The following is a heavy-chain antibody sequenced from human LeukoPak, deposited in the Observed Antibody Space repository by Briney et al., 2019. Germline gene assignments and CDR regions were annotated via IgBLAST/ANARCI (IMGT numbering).Heavy chain of an antibody. Sequence: GGSLRLSCAASGFTFSSYAMHWVRQAPGKGLEWVAVISYDGSNKYYADSVKGRFTISRDNSKNTLYLQMNSLRAEDTAVYYCARDAYRHPRYYFDYWGQGTLVTVSS. D-gene: IGHD3-16*02. CDR1: GFTFSSYA. CDR3: ARDAYRHPRYYFDY. J-gene: IGHJ4*02. CDR2: ISYDGSNK. V-gene: IGHV3-30-3*01.